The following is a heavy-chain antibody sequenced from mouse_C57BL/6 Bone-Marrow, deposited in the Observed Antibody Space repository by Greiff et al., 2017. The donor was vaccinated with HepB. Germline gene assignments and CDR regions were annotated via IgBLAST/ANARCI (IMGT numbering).Heavy chain of an antibody. CDR3: ARPHYYGSSLGY. CDR2: IVPAKGNT. J-gene: IGHJ2*01. V-gene: IGHV14-3*01. D-gene: IGHD1-1*01. CDR1: GFNIKNTY. Sequence: VQLQQSVAELVRPGASVKLSCTASGFNIKNTYMHWVTKGPEQGLEWIGRIVPAKGNTTYAPKFQGKATITAATTSNTAYLQLSSLTSEDTAIYYCARPHYYGSSLGYWGQGTTLTVSS.